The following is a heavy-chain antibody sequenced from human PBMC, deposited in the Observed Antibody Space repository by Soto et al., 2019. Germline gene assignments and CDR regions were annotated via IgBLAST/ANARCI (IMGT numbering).Heavy chain of an antibody. D-gene: IGHD2-15*01. V-gene: IGHV4-39*01. CDR1: GGSISSSSYY. Sequence: QLQLQESGPGLVKPSETLSLTCTVSGGSISSSSYYWGWIRQPPGKGLEWIGSIYYSGSTYYNPSRKSRVTISVDTSKNKGSLKLSYVTAADTAVYYCARLGRRRWFDPWGQGTLVTVSS. CDR3: ARLGRRRWFDP. CDR2: IYYSGST. J-gene: IGHJ5*02.